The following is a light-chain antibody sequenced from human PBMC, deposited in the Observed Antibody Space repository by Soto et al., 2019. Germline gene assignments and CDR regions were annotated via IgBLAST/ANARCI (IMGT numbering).Light chain of an antibody. Sequence: DIRMTQSPSSLSASVGDRVTITCRASLTIGDSLSWFQQKVGKPPTLLIYGASALQSGVPARFSGSGSGTEFTLTISSLQPDDFDTYYCQPYNSYHLTLGGGTKVDIK. CDR2: GAS. CDR3: QPYNSYHLT. CDR1: LTIGDS. J-gene: IGKJ4*01. V-gene: IGKV1-16*01.